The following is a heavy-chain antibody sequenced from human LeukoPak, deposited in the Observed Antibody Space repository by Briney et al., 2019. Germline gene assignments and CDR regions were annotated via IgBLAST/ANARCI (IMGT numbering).Heavy chain of an antibody. CDR1: GFTVSSDY. CDR3: ARTHGGAGSPSNFDY. V-gene: IGHV3-53*01. CDR2: IYSGGST. Sequence: GGSVRLSCAASGFTVSSDYMSWVRQAPGKGLEWVSTIYSGGSTYYADSVKGRFTISRDNSKNTVYLQMNSLRAEDTAVYYCARTHGGAGSPSNFDYWGQGTLATVSS. D-gene: IGHD3-10*01. J-gene: IGHJ4*02.